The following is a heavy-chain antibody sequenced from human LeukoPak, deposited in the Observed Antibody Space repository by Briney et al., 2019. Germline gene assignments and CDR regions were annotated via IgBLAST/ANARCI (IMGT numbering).Heavy chain of an antibody. CDR1: GYTFTSYG. D-gene: IGHD2-15*01. CDR3: AKDWEYCSGGSCRTYGGLDY. V-gene: IGHV1-18*01. Sequence: GASVKVSCKASGYTFTSYGISWVRQAPGQGLEWMGWISAYNGNTNYAQKLQGRVTMTTDTSTSTAYMELRSLRSDDTAVYYCAKDWEYCSGGSCRTYGGLDYWGQGTLVTVSS. J-gene: IGHJ4*02. CDR2: ISAYNGNT.